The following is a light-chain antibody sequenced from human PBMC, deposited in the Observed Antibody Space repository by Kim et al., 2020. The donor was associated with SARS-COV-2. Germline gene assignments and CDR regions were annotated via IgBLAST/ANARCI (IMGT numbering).Light chain of an antibody. CDR3: QTWGTRFWV. CDR1: SGHSSYA. J-gene: IGLJ3*02. V-gene: IGLV4-69*01. Sequence: ASVALLCPPGSGHSSYAIAWHQQQPKKGHRYLLKLNRDSSHSRGHGIPVRFSGSASGAERYLTSSNPQSEDESDYYLQTWGTRFWVFGGGTQLTVL. CDR2: LNRDSSH.